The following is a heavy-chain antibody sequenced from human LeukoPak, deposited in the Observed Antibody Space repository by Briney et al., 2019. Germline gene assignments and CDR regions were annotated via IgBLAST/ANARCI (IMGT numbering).Heavy chain of an antibody. CDR2: ISGSAVTT. D-gene: IGHD3-16*01. CDR1: GLNLTTYA. CDR3: AKAFRGLREYYYYMDV. J-gene: IGHJ6*03. V-gene: IGHV3-23*01. Sequence: GGSLRLSCAASGLNLTTYAMGWVRQAPGKGLEWVSAISGSAVTTYYGDSVKGRFTISRDNSKNTLYLQMNSLRAEDTAVYYCAKAFRGLREYYYYMDVWGKGTTVTVSS.